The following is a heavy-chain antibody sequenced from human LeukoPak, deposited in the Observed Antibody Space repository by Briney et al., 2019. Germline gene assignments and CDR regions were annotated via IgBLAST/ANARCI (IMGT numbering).Heavy chain of an antibody. CDR1: GYSISGGYY. D-gene: IGHD2-15*01. CDR3: ARHQDCSSSSCQGDFDY. V-gene: IGHV4-38-2*02. J-gene: IGHJ4*02. CDR2: IYHSGST. Sequence: SETLSLTCTISGYSISGGYYWGWVRQPPGAGLEWIGSIYHSGSTFYNPSLESRVTMSADTSKNQFSLKLNSVTAVDTAVFYCARHQDCSSSSCQGDFDYWGQGSLVTVSP.